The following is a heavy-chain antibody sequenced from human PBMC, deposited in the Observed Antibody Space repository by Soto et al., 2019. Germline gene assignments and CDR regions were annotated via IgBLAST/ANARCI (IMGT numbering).Heavy chain of an antibody. CDR2: INHSGST. D-gene: IGHD5-12*01. V-gene: IGHV4-34*01. Sequence: QVQLQQWGAGLLKPSETLSLTCAVYGGSFSGYYWSWIRQPPGKGLEWIGEINHSGSTNYNPSLKSRVTISVDTSKNQFSLKLSSVTAADTAVYYCARGGRGYDFAYWYFDLWGRGTLVTVSS. CDR3: ARGGRGYDFAYWYFDL. J-gene: IGHJ2*01. CDR1: GGSFSGYY.